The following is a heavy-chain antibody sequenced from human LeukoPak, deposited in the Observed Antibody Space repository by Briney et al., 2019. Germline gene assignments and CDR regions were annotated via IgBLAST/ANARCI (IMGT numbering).Heavy chain of an antibody. D-gene: IGHD2-2*01. J-gene: IGHJ4*02. Sequence: GGSLRLSCAASGFTFSSYGMHWVRQAPGKGLEWVAFIRYDGSNKYYADSVKGRFTISRDNSKNTLYLQMNSLRAEDTAVYYCAKGGAVVVPAADRFDYWGQGTLVTVSS. CDR2: IRYDGSNK. CDR1: GFTFSSYG. CDR3: AKGGAVVVPAADRFDY. V-gene: IGHV3-30*02.